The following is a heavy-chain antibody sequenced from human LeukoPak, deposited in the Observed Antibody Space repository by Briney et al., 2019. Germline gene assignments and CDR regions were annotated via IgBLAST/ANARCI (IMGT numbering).Heavy chain of an antibody. V-gene: IGHV3-7*01. Sequence: GGSLRLSCTTSGFTFTDYWMTWVRQAPGKGLEWVANINQDGSKKFYVDSVKGRFTISRDNAKNALYLQMNSLRAEDTGVYYCARGKYDSSGYPLLGFDYWGQGTLVTVSS. J-gene: IGHJ4*02. D-gene: IGHD3-22*01. CDR2: INQDGSKK. CDR3: ARGKYDSSGYPLLGFDY. CDR1: GFTFTDYW.